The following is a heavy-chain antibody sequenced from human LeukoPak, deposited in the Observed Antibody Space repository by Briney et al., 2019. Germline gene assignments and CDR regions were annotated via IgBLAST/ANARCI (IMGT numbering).Heavy chain of an antibody. CDR2: IYTSGST. CDR3: ASLINYYGLGSPPLYYYYMDV. CDR1: GGSISSYY. V-gene: IGHV4-4*07. D-gene: IGHD3-10*01. J-gene: IGHJ6*03. Sequence: SETLSLTCTVSGGSISSYYWSWIRQPAGKGLEWIGRIYTSGSTNYNPPLKSRVTMSVDTSKNQSSLKLSSVTAADTAVYYCASLINYYGLGSPPLYYYYMDVWGRGTTVTVSS.